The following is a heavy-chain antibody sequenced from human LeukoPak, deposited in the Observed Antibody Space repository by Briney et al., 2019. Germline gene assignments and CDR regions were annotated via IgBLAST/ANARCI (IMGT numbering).Heavy chain of an antibody. V-gene: IGHV4-59*08. D-gene: IGHD2-2*01. Sequence: PSETLSLTCTVSGGSISSNYWSWIRQSPGKGLEFIAFIYYGGDTSYNPSLQSRVTISVDTSKNQLSLKLTSVTAADTAVYYCARQQCTWRHCSSSGSLDVWGQGTTVTVSS. J-gene: IGHJ6*02. CDR2: IYYGGDT. CDR1: GGSISSNY. CDR3: ARQQCTWRHCSSSGSLDV.